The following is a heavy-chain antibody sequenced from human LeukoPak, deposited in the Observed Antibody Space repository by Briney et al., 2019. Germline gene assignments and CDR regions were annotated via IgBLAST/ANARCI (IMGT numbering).Heavy chain of an antibody. CDR3: VRDNSIADRGWWFDP. V-gene: IGHV1-18*01. Sequence: GASVKVSCKASGYTFPNFGITWVRHAPGQGLEWMGWISPNSGNTKSAQKFQGRLTVTRDTPTSTVYMELSSLRSDDTAVYYCVRDNSIADRGWWFDPWGQGTLVTVSS. D-gene: IGHD1-14*01. CDR2: ISPNSGNT. J-gene: IGHJ5*02. CDR1: GYTFPNFG.